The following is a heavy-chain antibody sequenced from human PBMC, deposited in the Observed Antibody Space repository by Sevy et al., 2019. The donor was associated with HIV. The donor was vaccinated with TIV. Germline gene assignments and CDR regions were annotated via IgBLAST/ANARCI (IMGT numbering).Heavy chain of an antibody. CDR1: GFTFGDYA. V-gene: IGHV3-49*03. CDR3: TRGYYYDSSGYSDY. D-gene: IGHD3-22*01. CDR2: IRSKDYGGAT. Sequence: GGSLRLSCTGSGFTFGDYAMSWFRQAPGMGLEWVGFIRSKDYGGATEYAASVKGRFTISRDYSNSIADLQTNSLKTEDTAVYYCTRGYYYDSSGYSDYWGQGTLVTVSS. J-gene: IGHJ4*02.